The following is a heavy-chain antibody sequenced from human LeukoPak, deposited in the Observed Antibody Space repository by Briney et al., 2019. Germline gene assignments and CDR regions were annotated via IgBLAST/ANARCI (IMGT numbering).Heavy chain of an antibody. Sequence: SETLALTCAVYGASFSGYYWSWNRQPPGKGLEWIGEINHSGSTNYNPSLKSRVTISVDTSKNQFSLKLSSVTAADTAVYYCARVLRSSWYSNLRDWGQGTLVTVSS. CDR1: GASFSGYY. V-gene: IGHV4-34*01. CDR2: INHSGST. D-gene: IGHD6-13*01. J-gene: IGHJ4*02. CDR3: ARVLRSSWYSNLRD.